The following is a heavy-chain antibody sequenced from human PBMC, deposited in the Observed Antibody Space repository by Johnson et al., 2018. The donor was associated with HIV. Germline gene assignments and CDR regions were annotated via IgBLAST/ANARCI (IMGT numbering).Heavy chain of an antibody. D-gene: IGHD6-19*01. V-gene: IGHV3-66*03. Sequence: VQLVESGGGLIQPGGSLRHSCAASGFTVSSSYMSWVRQAPGKGLEWVSIIYSGGTTYYAASVKGQFPIHRDKSKNTLDLQMNSLRVEDTAVSYCAKPQTGIAVAAHFAFDIWGQGTMVTVSS. CDR1: GFTVSSSY. CDR2: IYSGGTT. J-gene: IGHJ3*02. CDR3: AKPQTGIAVAAHFAFDI.